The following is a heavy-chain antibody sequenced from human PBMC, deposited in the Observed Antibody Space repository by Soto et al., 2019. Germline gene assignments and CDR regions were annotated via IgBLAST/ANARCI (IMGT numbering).Heavy chain of an antibody. J-gene: IGHJ4*02. V-gene: IGHV4-34*01. D-gene: IGHD2-2*01. CDR1: GGSFSGYY. CDR2: INHSGST. Sequence: QVQLQQWGAGLLKPSETLSLTCAVYGGSFSGYYWSWIRQPQGKGLEWIGEINHSGSTNYNPSLKSRVTISVDTSKNQFSLKLSSVTAADTAVYYCARGPKRSRYDYWGQGTLVTVSS. CDR3: ARGPKRSRYDY.